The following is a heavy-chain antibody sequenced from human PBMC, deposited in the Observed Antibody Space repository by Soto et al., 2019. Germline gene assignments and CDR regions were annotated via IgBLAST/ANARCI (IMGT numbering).Heavy chain of an antibody. V-gene: IGHV1-2*04. Sequence: ASVKVSCKASGYTFTGYYMHWVRQAPGQGLERMGWINPNSGGTNYAQKFQGWVTMTRDTSISTAYMELRSLRSDDTAVYYCARSGPSITGTTRAYKYYYYYYMDVWGKGTTVTVSS. CDR3: ARSGPSITGTTRAYKYYYYYYMDV. CDR2: INPNSGGT. J-gene: IGHJ6*03. CDR1: GYTFTGYY. D-gene: IGHD1-7*01.